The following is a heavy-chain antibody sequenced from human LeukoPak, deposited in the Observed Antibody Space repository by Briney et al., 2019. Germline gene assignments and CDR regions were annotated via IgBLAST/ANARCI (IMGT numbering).Heavy chain of an antibody. Sequence: SQTLSLTCAISGDSVSSNSAAWNWIRQSPSRGLERLGRTYYRSKWYTYYAVSVKGRITINSDTSKNQFSLQLNSVTPEDTAVYYCARGWGGNIDQWGQGTLVTVSS. CDR1: GDSVSSNSAA. V-gene: IGHV6-1*01. D-gene: IGHD3-16*01. CDR3: ARGWGGNIDQ. J-gene: IGHJ5*02. CDR2: TYYRSKWYT.